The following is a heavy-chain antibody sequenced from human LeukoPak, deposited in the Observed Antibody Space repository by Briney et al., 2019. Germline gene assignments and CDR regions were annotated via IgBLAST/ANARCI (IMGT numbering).Heavy chain of an antibody. CDR1: GFPFSSYS. D-gene: IGHD6-6*01. J-gene: IGHJ4*02. Sequence: HPGGPVRLSCAASGFPFSSYSMNWVRQAPGKGLEWVSYISSSSSTIYYADSVKGRFTISRDNDKNSLYLQMNSLRAEDTAVYYCATHSSSRDDYWGQGTLVTVS. CDR3: ATHSSSRDDY. CDR2: ISSSSSTI. V-gene: IGHV3-48*04.